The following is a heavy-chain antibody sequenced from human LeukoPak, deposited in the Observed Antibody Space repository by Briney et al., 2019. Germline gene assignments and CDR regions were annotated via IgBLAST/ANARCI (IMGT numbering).Heavy chain of an antibody. CDR2: IKQDGSEK. D-gene: IGHD3-22*01. CDR3: ARLPLTGSGYYQYHYYYYMDV. CDR1: GFTVSRYW. J-gene: IGHJ6*03. Sequence: GGSLRLSCAASGFTVSRYWMTWVRQARGKGLEWVANIKQDGSEKYSVDSVKGRFTISRDNAKNSLYQQMNSLRAEDSAVYYCARLPLTGSGYYQYHYYYYMDVWGKGTTVTVSS. V-gene: IGHV3-7*01.